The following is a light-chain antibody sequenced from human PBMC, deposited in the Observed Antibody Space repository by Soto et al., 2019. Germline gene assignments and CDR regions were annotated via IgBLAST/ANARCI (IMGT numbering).Light chain of an antibody. V-gene: IGKV3-20*01. J-gene: IGKJ4*01. CDR3: QQYGSSPLT. Sequence: EIVLTQSPGTLSLSPGERATLSCRASQSVSNNYLAWYQQKPGQAPRLLIYGASRRATGIPDRFSGSGSGTDFTLTISRLEPEDFAVHSCQQYGSSPLTFGGGTKVEIK. CDR1: QSVSNNY. CDR2: GAS.